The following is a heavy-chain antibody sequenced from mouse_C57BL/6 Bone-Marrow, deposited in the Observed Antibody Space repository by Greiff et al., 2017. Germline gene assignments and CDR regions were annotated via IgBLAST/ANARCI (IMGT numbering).Heavy chain of an antibody. D-gene: IGHD1-1*01. J-gene: IGHJ3*01. CDR3: STDNSGSLAWFAY. CDR1: GFNIKDAY. V-gene: IGHV14-4*01. CDR2: IDPENGDT. Sequence: VQLQQSVAELVRPGASVKLSCTASGFNIKDAYMHWVKQRPEQGLEWIGWIDPENGDTAYASKFQGKATITADTSSNTAYLQLSSLTSEDTAVSICSTDNSGSLAWFAYWGQGTLVTVSA.